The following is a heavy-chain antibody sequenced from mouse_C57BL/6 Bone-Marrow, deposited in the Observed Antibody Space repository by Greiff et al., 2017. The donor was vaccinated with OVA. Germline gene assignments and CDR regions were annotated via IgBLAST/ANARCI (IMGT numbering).Heavy chain of an antibody. J-gene: IGHJ1*03. CDR2: IYPGSGNT. CDR1: GYTFTDYY. V-gene: IGHV1-76*01. CDR3: ANGNWYFDV. Sequence: VQLQQSGAELVRPGASVKLSCKASGYTFTDYYINWVKQRPGQGLEWIARIYPGSGNTYYNETFKGKATLTAEKSSSTAYMQLSSLTSEDSAVYFCANGNWYFDVWGTGTTVTVSS.